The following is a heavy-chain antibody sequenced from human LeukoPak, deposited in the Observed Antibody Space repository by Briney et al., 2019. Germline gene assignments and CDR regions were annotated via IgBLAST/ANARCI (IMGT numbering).Heavy chain of an antibody. Sequence: GGSLRLSCAASGFTFSTYWMHWVRQAPGKGLVWVARIRPEGTTTAHADSVKGRFTISRDNAKNTLFLQMNSLSAEDTAVYYCARDLDWILFDYWGQGTLVTASS. D-gene: IGHD3-9*01. CDR1: GFTFSTYW. CDR2: IRPEGTTT. V-gene: IGHV3-74*03. J-gene: IGHJ4*02. CDR3: ARDLDWILFDY.